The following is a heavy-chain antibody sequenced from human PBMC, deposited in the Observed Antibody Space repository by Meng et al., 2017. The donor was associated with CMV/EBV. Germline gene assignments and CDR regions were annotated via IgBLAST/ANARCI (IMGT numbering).Heavy chain of an antibody. CDR1: GGTFSSYA. Sequence: SVKVSCKASGGTFSSYAISWVRQAPGQGLEWMGGIIPIFGTANYAQKFQGGVTITTDESTSTAYMELSSLRSEDTAVYYCASRKWELLRGVAFDIWGQGAMVTVSS. CDR2: IIPIFGTA. V-gene: IGHV1-69*05. J-gene: IGHJ3*02. D-gene: IGHD1-26*01. CDR3: ASRKWELLRGVAFDI.